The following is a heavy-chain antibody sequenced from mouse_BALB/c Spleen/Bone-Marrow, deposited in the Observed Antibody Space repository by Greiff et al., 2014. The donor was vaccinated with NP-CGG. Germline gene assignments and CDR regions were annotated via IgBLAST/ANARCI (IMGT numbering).Heavy chain of an antibody. J-gene: IGHJ2*01. CDR2: INPYNDGT. V-gene: IGHV1-14*01. CDR3: AREGVDYFDY. CDR1: GYTLTSYV. Sequence: VQLKESGPELVKPGASVKMSCKASGYTLTSYVMHWVKQKPGQGLEWIGYINPYNDGTKYNEKFKGKATLTSDKSSSTAYMELSSPTSEDSAVYYCAREGVDYFDYWGQGTTLTVSS.